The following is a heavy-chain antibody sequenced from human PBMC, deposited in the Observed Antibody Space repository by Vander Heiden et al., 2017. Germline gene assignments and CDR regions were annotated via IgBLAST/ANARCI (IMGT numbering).Heavy chain of an antibody. Sequence: EVQLVESGGGLIQPGGSLRLSCAASGFTVSSTYMSWVRQAPGKGLEWVSFIYSADNTYYADSVKGRFTISRDNSKNPLYLKMNSLSAEDTAVYYCARPRGFRDAFDIWGQGTMVTVSS. J-gene: IGHJ3*02. D-gene: IGHD3-10*01. CDR2: IYSADNT. CDR1: GFTVSSTY. V-gene: IGHV3-53*01. CDR3: ARPRGFRDAFDI.